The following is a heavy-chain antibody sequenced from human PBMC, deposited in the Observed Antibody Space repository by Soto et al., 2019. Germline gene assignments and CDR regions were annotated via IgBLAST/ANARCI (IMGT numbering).Heavy chain of an antibody. V-gene: IGHV3-23*01. D-gene: IGHD2-15*01. CDR3: AKDFGSGYCSGGSCYSGDYYYMDV. Sequence: GGSLRLSCAASGFNFSSYAMSWVRQAPGKGLERVSAISGSGGSTYYADSVKGRFTISRDNSKNTLYLQMNSLRAEDTAVYYCAKDFGSGYCSGGSCYSGDYYYMDVWGKGTTVTVSS. J-gene: IGHJ6*03. CDR1: GFNFSSYA. CDR2: ISGSGGST.